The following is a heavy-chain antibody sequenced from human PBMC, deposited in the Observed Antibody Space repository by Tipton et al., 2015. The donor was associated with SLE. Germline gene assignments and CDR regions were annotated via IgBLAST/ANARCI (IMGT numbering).Heavy chain of an antibody. Sequence: TLSLTCAVYGGSFSGYYWSWIRQPPGKGLEWIGEINHSGSTNYNPSLKSRVTISVDTSKNQFSLKLSSVTAADTAVYYCARLTIFGVVIIGNYYYYMDVWGKGTRVTVPS. D-gene: IGHD3-3*01. V-gene: IGHV4-34*01. CDR3: ARLTIFGVVIIGNYYYYMDV. J-gene: IGHJ6*03. CDR2: INHSGST. CDR1: GGSFSGYY.